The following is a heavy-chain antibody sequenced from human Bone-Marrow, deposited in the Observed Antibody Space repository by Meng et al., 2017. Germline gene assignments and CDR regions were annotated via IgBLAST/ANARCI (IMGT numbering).Heavy chain of an antibody. D-gene: IGHD5-18*01. CDR3: ARTPGYSYGQIDS. J-gene: IGHJ4*02. Sequence: PRLLTPPATHAHTFTFSGVPVFSGSYCGSWIRQPPGKGLEWIGYIYYTGTTKYNPSLKSRVTISVDTSKNQFSLNLSSVTAADTALYYCARTPGYSYGQIDSWGQGTLVTASS. V-gene: IGHV4-61*01. CDR2: IYYTGTT. CDR1: GVPVFSGSYC.